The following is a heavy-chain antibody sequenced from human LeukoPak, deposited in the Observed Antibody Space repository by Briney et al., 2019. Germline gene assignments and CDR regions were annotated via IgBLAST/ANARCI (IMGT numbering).Heavy chain of an antibody. CDR3: ARIIIGDGYAFDI. Sequence: SETLSLTCTVSGGSISSYYWSWIRQPPGKGLEWIGYIYYSGSTNYNPSLKSRVTISVDTSKNQFSPKLSSVTAADTAVYYCARIIIGDGYAFDIWGQGTMVTVSS. V-gene: IGHV4-59*08. J-gene: IGHJ3*02. CDR2: IYYSGST. CDR1: GGSISSYY. D-gene: IGHD3-10*01.